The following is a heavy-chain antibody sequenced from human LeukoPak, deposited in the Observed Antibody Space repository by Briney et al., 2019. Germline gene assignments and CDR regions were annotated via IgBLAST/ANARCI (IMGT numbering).Heavy chain of an antibody. D-gene: IGHD6-13*01. CDR1: GGTFSSYA. Sequence: ASVKVSCKASGGTFSSYAISWVRQAPGQGLEWMGGIIPIFGTANYARKFQGRVTITANESTSTAYMELSSLRSEDTAVYYCARGDSSSSYGLDYWGQGTLVTVSA. V-gene: IGHV1-69*13. J-gene: IGHJ4*02. CDR2: IIPIFGTA. CDR3: ARGDSSSSYGLDY.